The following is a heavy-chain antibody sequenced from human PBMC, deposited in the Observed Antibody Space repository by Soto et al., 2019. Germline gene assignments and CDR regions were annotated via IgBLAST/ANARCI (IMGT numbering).Heavy chain of an antibody. J-gene: IGHJ5*02. CDR1: GFTFSSYA. D-gene: IGHD1-26*01. Sequence: EVQLLESGGGLVQPGGSLRLSCAASGFTFSSYAMSWVRQAPGKGLEWVSAISGSGGSTYYADSVKGRFTISRDNSKNTLYLQLNSLRAEDTAVYYCAKFSVGAKGFDPWGQGTLVTVSS. CDR3: AKFSVGAKGFDP. V-gene: IGHV3-23*01. CDR2: ISGSGGST.